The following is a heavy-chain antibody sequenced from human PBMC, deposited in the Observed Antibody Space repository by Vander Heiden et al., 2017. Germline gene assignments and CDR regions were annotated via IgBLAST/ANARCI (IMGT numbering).Heavy chain of an antibody. Sequence: EVQLVESGGGLVQPGGSLRLSCAASGFTFSSSWMHWVRQSPGKGLVWVSRINTDGSRTGYADSVKGRFTISRDSAKNTLYLQMNSLRAEDTAVYYCAREGVPGVMDVWGQGTTVTVSS. D-gene: IGHD2-2*01. CDR1: GFTFSSSW. J-gene: IGHJ6*02. CDR3: AREGVPGVMDV. V-gene: IGHV3-74*01. CDR2: INTDGSRT.